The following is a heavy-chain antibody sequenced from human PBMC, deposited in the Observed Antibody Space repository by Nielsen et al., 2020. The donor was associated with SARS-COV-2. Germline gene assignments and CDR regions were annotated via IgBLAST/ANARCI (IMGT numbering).Heavy chain of an antibody. J-gene: IGHJ6*02. CDR2: ISNRQSGSVT. Sequence: GESLKISCAASGFVLSDHFMSWIRQAPGKGLEWISYISNRQSGSVTFYADSVKGRFTISRDNAKNSLYLQMNSLRDEDTAVYYCAFHSSSWYDPPGGMDVWGQGTTVTVSS. D-gene: IGHD6-13*01. V-gene: IGHV3-11*04. CDR3: AFHSSSWYDPPGGMDV. CDR1: GFVLSDHF.